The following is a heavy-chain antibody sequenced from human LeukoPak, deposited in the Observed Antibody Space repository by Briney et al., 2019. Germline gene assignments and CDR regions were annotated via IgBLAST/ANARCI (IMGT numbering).Heavy chain of an antibody. J-gene: IGHJ4*02. V-gene: IGHV1-69*05. CDR2: IIPIFGTA. CDR1: GGTFSSYA. CDR3: ARASTAMVSFDY. Sequence: ASVKVSCKASGGTFSSYAISWVRQAPGQGLEWMGRIIPIFGTANYAQKFQGRVTITTDESTSTAYMELSSLRSEDTAVYYCARASTAMVSFDYWGQGTLVTVSS. D-gene: IGHD5-18*01.